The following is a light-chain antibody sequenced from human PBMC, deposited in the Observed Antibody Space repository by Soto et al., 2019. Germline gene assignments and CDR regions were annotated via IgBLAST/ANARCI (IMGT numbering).Light chain of an antibody. J-gene: IGKJ3*01. CDR2: GTA. V-gene: IGKV3-20*01. Sequence: DIVLTQSPGTLSSSPGERATLSCRASQSVSSKYLAWYQQQPAQAPRVLIYGTAIRASSVPERFSGGGSGTNFTPPITSLEPEDFAVYYCQQYGSSLFTFGPGTKVDIK. CDR1: QSVSSKY. CDR3: QQYGSSLFT.